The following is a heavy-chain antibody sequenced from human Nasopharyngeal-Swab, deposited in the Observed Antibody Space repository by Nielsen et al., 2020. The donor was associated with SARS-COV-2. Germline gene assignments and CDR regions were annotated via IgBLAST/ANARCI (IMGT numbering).Heavy chain of an antibody. J-gene: IGHJ4*02. D-gene: IGHD6-6*01. Sequence: WIRQPPGKGLEWVGRIKSKTDGGTTDYAAPVKGRFTISRDDSKNTLYLQMNSLRAEDTAVYYCARSSSSSASWNEELDYWGQGTLVTVSS. CDR3: ARSSSSSASWNEELDY. CDR2: IKSKTDGGTT. V-gene: IGHV3-15*01.